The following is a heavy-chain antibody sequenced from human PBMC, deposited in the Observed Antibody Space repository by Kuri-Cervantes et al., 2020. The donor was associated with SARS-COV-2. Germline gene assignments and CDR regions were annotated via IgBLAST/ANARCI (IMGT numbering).Heavy chain of an antibody. D-gene: IGHD2-2*01. J-gene: IGHJ3*01. CDR1: GFTFSSYG. CDR3: ARDSCSSTSCGDSS. Sequence: GGSLRLSCAASGFTFSSYGMHWVRQAPGKGLEWVEVIWYYGGNKYYADSAKGRFTISRDNSKNTLYLQMNSLRAEDTAVYYCARDSCSSTSCGDSSWGQGTMVTVSS. V-gene: IGHV3-33*01. CDR2: IWYYGGNK.